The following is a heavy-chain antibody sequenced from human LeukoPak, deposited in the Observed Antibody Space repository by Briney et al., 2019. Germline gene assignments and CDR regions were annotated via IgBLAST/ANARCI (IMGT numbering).Heavy chain of an antibody. D-gene: IGHD6-13*01. J-gene: IGHJ4*02. V-gene: IGHV3-7*03. CDR1: GFTFSHCW. Sequence: GGSLGLLCGISGFTFSHCWKSWVPQASGRGLEGVDNIKEDGSEKNYVYSVKGRFAISRDNAKSSLYLQMNILRAGDTAIYYCARDWGAAGLWDYWGQGTLVTVSS. CDR2: IKEDGSEK. CDR3: ARDWGAAGLWDY.